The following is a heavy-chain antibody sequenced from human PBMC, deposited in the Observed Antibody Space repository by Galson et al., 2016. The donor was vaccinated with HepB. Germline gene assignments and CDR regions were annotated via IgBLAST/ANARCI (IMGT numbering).Heavy chain of an antibody. D-gene: IGHD2-15*01. J-gene: IGHJ4*02. CDR2: IYYSGST. V-gene: IGHV4-39*01. CDR3: ALQLANCTGGSCHSNENFDY. CDR1: GGSFSSISSY. Sequence: SETLSLTCTVSGGSFSSISSYWGWIRQPPGKGLEWIGNIYYSGSTYYNSSLGTRVTMSVDTSKNQVSLRLSSVTAADTAFYYCALQLANCTGGSCHSNENFDYWGQGTLVTVSS.